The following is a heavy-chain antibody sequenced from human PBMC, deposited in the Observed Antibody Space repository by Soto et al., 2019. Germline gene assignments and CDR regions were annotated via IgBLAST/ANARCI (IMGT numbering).Heavy chain of an antibody. V-gene: IGHV4-4*02. J-gene: IGHJ6*02. Sequence: QVQLQESGPGLVKPSGTLSLTCAVSGASISSDNRWTWVRQPPGEGLEWIGEISQSGTTKYNPSPASRVTISVDKSKNQFSLRLTSMTAADTAVYYCAKKVPAALRLYYFFVLDVWGQGTTVTVSS. D-gene: IGHD2-15*01. CDR1: GASISSDNR. CDR3: AKKVPAALRLYYFFVLDV. CDR2: ISQSGTT.